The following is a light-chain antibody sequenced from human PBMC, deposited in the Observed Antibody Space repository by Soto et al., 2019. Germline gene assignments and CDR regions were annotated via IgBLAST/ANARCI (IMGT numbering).Light chain of an antibody. V-gene: IGKV3-11*01. Sequence: EIVLTQSQATLSLSPGGRSTLPCRASQSVSTYLAWYQQKPGQAPRLIIYDASNRATGIPARFSGSGYGTDFNLTISSLETEDFAVYYCQQRGNWLITFGQGTRLETK. J-gene: IGKJ5*01. CDR1: QSVSTY. CDR3: QQRGNWLIT. CDR2: DAS.